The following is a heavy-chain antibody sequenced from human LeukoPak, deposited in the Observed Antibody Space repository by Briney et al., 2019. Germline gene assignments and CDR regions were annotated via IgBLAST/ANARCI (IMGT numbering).Heavy chain of an antibody. D-gene: IGHD3-3*01. J-gene: IGHJ5*02. Sequence: SGTLSLTCTVSGGSISSSSYYWGWIRQPPGKGLEWIGSIYYSGSTYYNPSLKSRVTISVDTSKNQFSLKLSSVTAADTAVYYCARSGYYDFWSGYYPSWFDPWGQGTLVTVSS. CDR1: GGSISSSSYY. CDR2: IYYSGST. V-gene: IGHV4-39*07. CDR3: ARSGYYDFWSGYYPSWFDP.